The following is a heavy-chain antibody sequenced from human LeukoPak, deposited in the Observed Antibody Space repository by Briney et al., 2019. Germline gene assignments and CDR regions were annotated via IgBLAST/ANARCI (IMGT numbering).Heavy chain of an antibody. CDR1: GYTFADYY. CDR3: ARGLFSGSSPADY. V-gene: IGHV1-2*02. Sequence: ASVKVSCKASGYTFADYYIHWVRQASGQGLEWLGWINPDSGGTIYAQKFQGRVTMTRDTSISTAYMELSSLTSDDTAVYSCARGLFSGSSPADYWGQGTLVTVSS. D-gene: IGHD1-26*01. J-gene: IGHJ4*02. CDR2: INPDSGGT.